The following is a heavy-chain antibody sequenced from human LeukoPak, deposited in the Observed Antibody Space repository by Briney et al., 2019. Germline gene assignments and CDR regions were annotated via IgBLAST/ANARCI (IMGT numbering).Heavy chain of an antibody. CDR1: GYTFTSYY. CDR3: ARYYYGSGSFKYFDY. Sequence: ASVKVSCKASGYTFTSYYMHWVRQAPGQGLEWMGIINPSGGSTSYAQKLQGRVTMTRDTSTSTVYMELSSLRSEDTAVYYCARYYYGSGSFKYFDYWGQGTLVTVSS. CDR2: INPSGGST. V-gene: IGHV1-46*01. J-gene: IGHJ4*02. D-gene: IGHD3-10*01.